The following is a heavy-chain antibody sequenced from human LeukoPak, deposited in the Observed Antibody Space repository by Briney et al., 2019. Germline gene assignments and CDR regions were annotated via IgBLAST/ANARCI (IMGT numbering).Heavy chain of an antibody. D-gene: IGHD6-13*01. CDR3: AKEGSSSWSRMYYFDY. Sequence: GGSLRLSCAASGFTFSSYAMSWVRQAPGKGLEWVSAISGSGGSTYYADSVKGRFTISRDNSKNTLYLQMNSLRAEDTAVYYCAKEGSSSWSRMYYFDYWGQGTLVTVSS. V-gene: IGHV3-23*01. CDR1: GFTFSSYA. J-gene: IGHJ4*02. CDR2: ISGSGGST.